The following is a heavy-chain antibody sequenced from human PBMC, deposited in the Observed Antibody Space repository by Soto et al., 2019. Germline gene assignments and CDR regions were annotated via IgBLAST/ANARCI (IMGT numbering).Heavy chain of an antibody. D-gene: IGHD2-21*02. Sequence: QVQLVQSGAEVKKPGASVKVSCKASGYTFTSYAMHWVRQAPGQRLEWMGWINAGNGNTKYSQKFQGRVTITRDTXAXTXXMELSSLRSEDTAVYYCARVVSSAYCGGDCSDFDYWGQGTLVTVSS. CDR1: GYTFTSYA. CDR2: INAGNGNT. V-gene: IGHV1-3*01. J-gene: IGHJ4*02. CDR3: ARVVSSAYCGGDCSDFDY.